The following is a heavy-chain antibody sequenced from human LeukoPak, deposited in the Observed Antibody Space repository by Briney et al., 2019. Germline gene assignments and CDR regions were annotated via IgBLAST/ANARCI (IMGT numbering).Heavy chain of an antibody. CDR3: ASSVGYSGYDYRDYYYYYGMDV. CDR1: GFTFSSYA. J-gene: IGHJ6*02. D-gene: IGHD5-12*01. V-gene: IGHV3-23*01. CDR2: ISGSGGST. Sequence: GGSLRLSCAASGFTFSSYAMSWVRQAPGKGLEWVSAISGSGGSTYYADSVKGRFTISRDNAKNTLYLQMNSLRAEDTAVYYCASSVGYSGYDYRDYYYYYGMDVWGQGTTVTVSS.